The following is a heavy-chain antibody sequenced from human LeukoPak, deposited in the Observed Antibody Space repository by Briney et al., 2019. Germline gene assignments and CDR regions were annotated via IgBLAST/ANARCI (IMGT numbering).Heavy chain of an antibody. Sequence: ASVKVSCKASGYTFTSYGICWVRQAPGQGLEWMGWISAYNGNTNYAQKLQGRVTMTTDTSTSTAYMELRSLRSDDTAVYYCARDFFFGAGYYMSYWGQGTLVTVSS. D-gene: IGHD3-22*01. CDR3: ARDFFFGAGYYMSY. V-gene: IGHV1-18*01. J-gene: IGHJ4*02. CDR1: GYTFTSYG. CDR2: ISAYNGNT.